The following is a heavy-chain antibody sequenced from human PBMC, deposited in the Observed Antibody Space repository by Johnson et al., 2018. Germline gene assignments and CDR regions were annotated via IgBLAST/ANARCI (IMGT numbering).Heavy chain of an antibody. CDR3: ARGRGYYDSSGYYSVAYYYYYMDV. Sequence: VQLVESGGGLVQPGGSLRLSCAASGFTFSSYWMSWVRQAPGKGLEWVANIKQDGSEKYYVDSVKGRFTISRDNAKNSLYLQMNSLRAEDTAVYYCARGRGYYDSSGYYSVAYYYYYMDVWGKGTTVTVSS. V-gene: IGHV3-7*01. CDR2: IKQDGSEK. CDR1: GFTFSSYW. J-gene: IGHJ6*03. D-gene: IGHD3-22*01.